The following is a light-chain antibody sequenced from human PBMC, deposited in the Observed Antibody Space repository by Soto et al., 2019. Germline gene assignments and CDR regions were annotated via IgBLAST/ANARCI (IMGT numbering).Light chain of an antibody. Sequence: EIVMTQSPATLTVSPGERATLSCRASQSVSSNLVWYQQKPGQAPRLLIYGASTRATGIPARFSGSGSGTEVTLTISSLQSEDVAVYYCQQYNNWPRTFGQGTKVDLK. CDR3: QQYNNWPRT. V-gene: IGKV3-15*01. CDR1: QSVSSN. J-gene: IGKJ1*01. CDR2: GAS.